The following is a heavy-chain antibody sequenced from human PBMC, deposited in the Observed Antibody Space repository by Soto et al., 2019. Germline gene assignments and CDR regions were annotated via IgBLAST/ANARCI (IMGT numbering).Heavy chain of an antibody. J-gene: IGHJ4*02. CDR3: ARDLGHCSGGSCGNFDS. CDR1: GGSISSDY. CDR2: VYNSGST. Sequence: TSETLSLTCTVSGGSISSDYWSWIRQPPGKGLEWIGYVYNSGSTKYNPSLVSRVTISADTSKNQFSLKLSSVTAADTAVYYCARDLGHCSGGSCGNFDSWGQGTQVTVSS. V-gene: IGHV4-59*01. D-gene: IGHD2-15*01.